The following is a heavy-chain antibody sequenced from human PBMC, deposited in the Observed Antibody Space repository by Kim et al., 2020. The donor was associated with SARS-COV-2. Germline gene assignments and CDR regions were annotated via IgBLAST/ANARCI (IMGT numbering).Heavy chain of an antibody. V-gene: IGHV1-69*13. CDR3: ARGPTTRGGLDFWSGYYLLTEYFQH. Sequence: SVKVSCKASGGTFSSYAISWVRQAPGQGLEWMGGIIPIFGTANYAQKFQGRVTITADESTSTAYMELSSLRSEDTAVYYCARGPTTRGGLDFWSGYYLLTEYFQHWGQGTLVTVSS. CDR1: GGTFSSYA. D-gene: IGHD3-3*01. CDR2: IIPIFGTA. J-gene: IGHJ1*01.